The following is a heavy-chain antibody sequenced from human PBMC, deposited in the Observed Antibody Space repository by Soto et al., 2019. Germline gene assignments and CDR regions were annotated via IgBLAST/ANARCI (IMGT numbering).Heavy chain of an antibody. D-gene: IGHD5-18*01. CDR3: ARDLRHSYEGSWFDP. J-gene: IGHJ5*02. V-gene: IGHV3-11*06. CDR2: ISSSSSYT. Sequence: QVQLVESGGGLVKPGGSLRLSCAASGFTFSDYYMSWIRQAPGKGLEWVSYISSSSSYTNYADSVKGRFTISRDNAKNSLYLQMNSLRAEDTAVYYCARDLRHSYEGSWFDPWGQGTLVTVSS. CDR1: GFTFSDYY.